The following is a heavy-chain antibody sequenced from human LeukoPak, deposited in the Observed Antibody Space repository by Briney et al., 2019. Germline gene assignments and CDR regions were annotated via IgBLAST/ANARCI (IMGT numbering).Heavy chain of an antibody. V-gene: IGHV3-30-3*01. D-gene: IGHD6-13*01. Sequence: GGSLRLSCAASGFTFSSYAMSWVRQAPGKGLEWVAVISYDGSNKYYADSVKGRFTISRDNSKNTLYLQMNSLRAEDTAVYYCARGIAAAGTDFDYWGQGTLVTVSS. CDR2: ISYDGSNK. CDR3: ARGIAAAGTDFDY. J-gene: IGHJ4*02. CDR1: GFTFSSYA.